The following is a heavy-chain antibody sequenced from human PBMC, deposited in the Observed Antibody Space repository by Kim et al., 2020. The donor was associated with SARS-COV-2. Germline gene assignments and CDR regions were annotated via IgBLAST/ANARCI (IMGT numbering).Heavy chain of an antibody. V-gene: IGHV3-48*03. D-gene: IGHD6-13*01. CDR2: ISSSGSTI. CDR3: ARGGYSSSWYNY. Sequence: GGSLRLSCAASGFTFSSYEMNWIRQAPGKGLEWVSYISSSGSTIYYADSVKGRFTISRDNAKNSLYLQMNSLRAEDTAVYYCARGGYSSSWYNYWGQGTLVTVSS. J-gene: IGHJ4*02. CDR1: GFTFSSYE.